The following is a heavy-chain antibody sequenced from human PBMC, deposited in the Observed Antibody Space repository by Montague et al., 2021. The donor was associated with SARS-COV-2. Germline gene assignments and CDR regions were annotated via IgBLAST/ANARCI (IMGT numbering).Heavy chain of an antibody. CDR3: ARGTYDPDSFDF. Sequence: SETLSLTCTVSGGSISSYYWSWIRQPPGKGLEWIGYIYYSGSTNYNPSLKSRATISLDTSKNQFSLKLNSVTAADTAVYYCARGTYDPDSFDFWGQGTLVTVSS. CDR2: IYYSGST. V-gene: IGHV4-59*01. CDR1: GGSISSYY. D-gene: IGHD3-22*01. J-gene: IGHJ3*01.